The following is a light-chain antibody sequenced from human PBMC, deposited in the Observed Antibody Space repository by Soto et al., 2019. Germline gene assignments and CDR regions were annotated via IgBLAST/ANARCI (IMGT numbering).Light chain of an antibody. CDR1: SSDVGAYNL. Sequence: QSVLTQPASVSGSPEQSITSSCTGTSSDVGAYNLVSWYQQHPGKAPKLIIYEGSKRPSGISHRFSGSKSDNTASLTISGLRAEDEAHYHCCSYAGSRTFVFGGGTKVTVL. J-gene: IGLJ3*02. CDR3: CSYAGSRTFV. CDR2: EGS. V-gene: IGLV2-23*01.